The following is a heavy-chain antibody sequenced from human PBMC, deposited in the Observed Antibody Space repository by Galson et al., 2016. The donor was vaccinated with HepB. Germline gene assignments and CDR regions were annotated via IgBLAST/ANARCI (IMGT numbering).Heavy chain of an antibody. Sequence: SETLSLTCSLSGSSIVSNFYWGWIRQSPEKGLGFIANIFHFGQGSYNPSLRSRVTVSVDTSKNQFYLNLTSLTAADTAVYFCARVCSPQTSLIHGFDPWGPGIMVTVSS. CDR3: ARVCSPQTSLIHGFDP. CDR2: IFHFGQG. V-gene: IGHV4-38-2*02. D-gene: IGHD5-24*01. CDR1: GSSIVSNFY. J-gene: IGHJ5*02.